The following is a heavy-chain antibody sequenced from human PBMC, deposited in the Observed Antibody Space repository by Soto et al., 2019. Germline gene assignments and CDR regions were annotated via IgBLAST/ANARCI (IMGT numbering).Heavy chain of an antibody. CDR2: IYPGDSDT. CDR3: ARLVNYYFGMDV. CDR1: DTTHW. Sequence: EAQLVQSGAEVKKPEESLKISCKASDTTHWIGWVRQKPGKGLEWMGIIYPGDSDTKYSPSFQGQVTISVDKSISTAYLHWSSLKASDTATYYCARLVNYYFGMDVWGLGTTVTVSS. J-gene: IGHJ6*02. V-gene: IGHV5-51*01.